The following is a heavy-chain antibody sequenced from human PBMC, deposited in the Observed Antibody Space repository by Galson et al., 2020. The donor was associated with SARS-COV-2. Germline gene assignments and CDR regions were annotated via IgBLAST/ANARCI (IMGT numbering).Heavy chain of an antibody. CDR3: ARDRKERMGATQGVDY. Sequence: GESLKISCAASGIAFSSHGMHWVRQAPGKGLEWVAVIWYDGRKTYYADSVKGRFTISRDNSKNTLYLQMNSLRAEDTAVYYCARDRKERMGATQGVDYWGQGTLVTVSS. CDR1: GIAFSSHG. CDR2: IWYDGRKT. D-gene: IGHD1-26*01. V-gene: IGHV3-33*01. J-gene: IGHJ4*02.